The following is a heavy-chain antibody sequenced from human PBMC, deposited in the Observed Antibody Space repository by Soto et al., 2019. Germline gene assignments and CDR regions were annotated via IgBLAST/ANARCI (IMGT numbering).Heavy chain of an antibody. J-gene: IGHJ4*02. CDR3: AKDLNILTRGVVTSLFDY. D-gene: IGHD3-3*01. CDR1: GFTFSSYG. Sequence: PGGSLRLSCAASGFTFSSYGMHRVRQAPGKGLEWVAVISYDGSNKYYADSVKGRFTISRDNSKNTLYLQMNSLRAEDTAVYYCAKDLNILTRGVVTSLFDYWGQGTLVTVSS. CDR2: ISYDGSNK. V-gene: IGHV3-30*18.